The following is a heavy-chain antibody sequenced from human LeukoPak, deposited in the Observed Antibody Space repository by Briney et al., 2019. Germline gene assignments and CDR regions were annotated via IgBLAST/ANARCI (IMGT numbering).Heavy chain of an antibody. J-gene: IGHJ4*02. D-gene: IGHD1-14*01. V-gene: IGHV3-74*01. CDR1: GFTFSTYW. CDR2: INGDGRET. Sequence: PGDSLTLPCVVSGFTFSTYWMHWLRQAPGRGLVWVSRINGDGRETTHGDTVKGRFTISRDNDKNSLFLQTNSVAAEDTAVFYCARGRPGAYFDYWGQGTLVTVSS. CDR3: ARGRPGAYFDY.